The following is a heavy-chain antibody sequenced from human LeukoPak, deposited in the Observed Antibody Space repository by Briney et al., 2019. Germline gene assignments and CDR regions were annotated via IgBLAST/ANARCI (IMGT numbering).Heavy chain of an antibody. V-gene: IGHV1-2*02. J-gene: IGHJ3*02. Sequence: ASVKVSCKASGYTFNGYYKHWVRQAPGQGLEWMGWINPNSGGTNYAQKFQGRVTITADESTSTAYMELSSLRSEDTAVYYCATKRSLDDAFDIWGQGTMVTVSS. CDR3: ATKRSLDDAFDI. CDR2: INPNSGGT. CDR1: GYTFNGYY.